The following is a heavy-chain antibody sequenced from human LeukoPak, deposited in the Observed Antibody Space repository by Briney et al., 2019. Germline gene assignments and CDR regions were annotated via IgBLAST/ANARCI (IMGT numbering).Heavy chain of an antibody. J-gene: IGHJ5*01. D-gene: IGHD4-17*01. Sequence: SETLSFTGTGSGCSITSYYCSWIRQSPGKGLEWIGYIYYNRVTNYNPSLRSRVTMSVDTSKKQFSLKLSSVTAADTAVYYCARHESYGDANWFDSWGQGTLVTVSS. CDR1: GCSITSYY. CDR2: IYYNRVT. CDR3: ARHESYGDANWFDS. V-gene: IGHV4-59*08.